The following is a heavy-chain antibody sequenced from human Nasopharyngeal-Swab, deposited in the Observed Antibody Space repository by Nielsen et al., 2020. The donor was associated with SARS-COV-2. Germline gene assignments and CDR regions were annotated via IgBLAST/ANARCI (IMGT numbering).Heavy chain of an antibody. D-gene: IGHD2-21*02. V-gene: IGHV3-13*05. CDR1: GFTFSSYD. J-gene: IGHJ6*03. CDR3: ARGAYCGGDCYSDYYYYMDV. Sequence: GESLKISCAASGFTFSSYDMHWVRQATGKGLEWVSAIGTAGDPYYPASVKGRFTISRENAKNSLYLQMNSLRAGDTAVYYCARGAYCGGDCYSDYYYYMDVWGKGTTVTVSS. CDR2: IGTAGDP.